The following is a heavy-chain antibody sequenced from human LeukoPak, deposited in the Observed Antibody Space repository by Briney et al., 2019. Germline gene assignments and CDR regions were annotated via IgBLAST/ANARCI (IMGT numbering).Heavy chain of an antibody. CDR1: GFNLSTYS. Sequence: PGGSLRLSCVASGFNLSTYSMNWVRQAPGKGLEWVSSISSTGSFIYYRDSVKGRFTISRDNAKNSLYLQMNSLTDEDTALYYCAPRREKEPFYDWGQGTLVTVSS. CDR2: ISSTGSFI. D-gene: IGHD1-14*01. J-gene: IGHJ4*02. CDR3: APRREKEPFYD. V-gene: IGHV3-21*04.